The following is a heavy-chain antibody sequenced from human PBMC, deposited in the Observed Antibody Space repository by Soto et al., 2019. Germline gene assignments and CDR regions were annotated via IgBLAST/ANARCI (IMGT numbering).Heavy chain of an antibody. CDR1: GASVSSYY. CDR3: ARDVGKNY. CDR2: IHSSGNV. D-gene: IGHD3-10*01. J-gene: IGHJ4*02. Sequence: PAETLSLTCSVSGASVSSYYWSWFRQPVGKGLEWIGRIHSSGNVNYNPSLESRVTLSLDTSKNQFPLRLSSLTAADTALYLCARDVGKNYWGQGTRVTVSS. V-gene: IGHV4-4*07.